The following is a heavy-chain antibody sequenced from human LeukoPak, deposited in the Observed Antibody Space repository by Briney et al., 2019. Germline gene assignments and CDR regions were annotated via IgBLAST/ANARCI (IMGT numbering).Heavy chain of an antibody. D-gene: IGHD1-26*01. CDR2: SSRSGST. J-gene: IGHJ6*03. V-gene: IGHV4-38-2*01. Sequence: SETLSLTCAVSDYSISSGYHWGWIRQPPEKGLEWIGSSSRSGSTYYSPSLKGRVTMSVDSSKNEFSLNLSSVTAADTAVYYCARGYIGNSGRYYSYYMDVWGKGTTVTVSS. CDR1: DYSISSGYH. CDR3: ARGYIGNSGRYYSYYMDV.